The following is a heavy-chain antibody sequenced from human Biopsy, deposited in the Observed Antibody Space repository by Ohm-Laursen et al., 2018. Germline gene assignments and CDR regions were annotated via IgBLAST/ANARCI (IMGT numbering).Heavy chain of an antibody. CDR2: IYYSVMT. Sequence: PSETLSLTCTVSGDSVTKYYWSWIRQPPGKGLEWIGHIYYSVMTNYNPSLQSRVSISVDTSRNQVSLRLSSLTAADTAVYYCARGSNDFGGLYFPRWGQGTLLTVSS. CDR1: GDSVTKYY. J-gene: IGHJ4*02. V-gene: IGHV4-59*02. CDR3: ARGSNDFGGLYFPR. D-gene: IGHD4-23*01.